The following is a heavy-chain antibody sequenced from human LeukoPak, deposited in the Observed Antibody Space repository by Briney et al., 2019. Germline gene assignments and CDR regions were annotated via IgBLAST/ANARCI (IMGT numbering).Heavy chain of an antibody. V-gene: IGHV3-30*02. CDR2: IRYDGSNK. J-gene: IGHJ4*02. Sequence: GGSLRLSCAASAFTFSRYGMHWVRQAPGKGLEWVAFIRYDGSNKYYADSVKGRFTISRDNSKNTLYLQMNSLRAEDTAVYYCAKADSSGWYRYYFDYWGQGTLVTVSS. CDR3: AKADSSGWYRYYFDY. CDR1: AFTFSRYG. D-gene: IGHD6-19*01.